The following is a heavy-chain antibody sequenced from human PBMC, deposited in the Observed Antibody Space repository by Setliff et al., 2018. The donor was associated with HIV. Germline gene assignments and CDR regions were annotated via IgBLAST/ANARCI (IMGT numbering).Heavy chain of an antibody. CDR2: IKSDGSVT. D-gene: IGHD1-1*01. CDR1: GFVLSNYW. Sequence: GVLKISCAASGFVLSNYWMHWVRQSPGKGLEWVSRIKSDGSVTDYADWTRGRFTVSRDNAKNTLYLDMTSLTVEDTAVYFCARWNNRGTKSSTGDYYYYYYMDVWATGMTVTVS. V-gene: IGHV3-74*01. CDR3: ARWNNRGTKSSTGDYYYYYYMDV. J-gene: IGHJ6*03.